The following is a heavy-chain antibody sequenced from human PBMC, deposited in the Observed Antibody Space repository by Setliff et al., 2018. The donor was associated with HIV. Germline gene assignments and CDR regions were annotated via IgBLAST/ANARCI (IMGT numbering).Heavy chain of an antibody. Sequence: GASVKVSCKASGGTFSNYAISWVRQAPGQGLEWMGRIIPMFGTSNHAQKFQGRVTLTADKSTGTAYMELRSLRSDDAAVYYCASGPLVYYDSPGAFDIWGQGTMVTVSS. V-gene: IGHV1-69*06. CDR3: ASGPLVYYDSPGAFDI. CDR1: GGTFSNYA. CDR2: IIPMFGTS. J-gene: IGHJ3*02. D-gene: IGHD3-22*01.